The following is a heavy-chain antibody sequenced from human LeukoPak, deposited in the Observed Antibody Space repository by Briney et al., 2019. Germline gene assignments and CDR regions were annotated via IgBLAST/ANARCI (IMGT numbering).Heavy chain of an antibody. CDR2: INHSGST. J-gene: IGHJ5*02. Sequence: SETLSLTCAVYGGSFSGYYWSWIRQPPGKGLEWIGEINHSGSTNYNPSLKSRVTIPVDTSKNQFSLKLSSVSAADTAVYYCARGRRIFRKSNQHEKRYPTAPQYNWFDPWGQGTLVTVSS. V-gene: IGHV4-34*01. CDR3: ARGRRIFRKSNQHEKRYPTAPQYNWFDP. D-gene: IGHD2-15*01. CDR1: GGSFSGYY.